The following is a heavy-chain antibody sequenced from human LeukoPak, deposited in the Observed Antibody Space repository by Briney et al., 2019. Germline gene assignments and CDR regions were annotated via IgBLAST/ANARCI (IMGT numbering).Heavy chain of an antibody. CDR1: GFTFSDHY. D-gene: IGHD2-2*01. CDR3: AKDKWTFCISSTCYGRIGNS. CDR2: SRNKASFYTT. J-gene: IGHJ4*02. V-gene: IGHV3-72*01. Sequence: PGGSLRLSCAASGFTFSDHYMDWVRQAPGKGLEWVGRSRNKASFYTTDYAAFVKGRFSISRDDSMNSLYLQMNSLNADDTAIYYCAKDKWTFCISSTCYGRIGNSWGQGTPVTVSS.